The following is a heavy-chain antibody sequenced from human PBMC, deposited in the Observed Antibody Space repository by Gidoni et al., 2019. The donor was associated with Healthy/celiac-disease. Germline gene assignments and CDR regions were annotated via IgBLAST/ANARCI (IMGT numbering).Heavy chain of an antibody. V-gene: IGHV3-48*03. J-gene: IGHJ3*02. Sequence: APGKGIEWVSYISSSGSTIYYADSVKGRFTISRDNAKNSLYLQMNSLRAKDTAVYYCARAKNAFDIWGQGTMVTVSS. CDR3: ARAKNAFDI. CDR2: ISSSGSTI.